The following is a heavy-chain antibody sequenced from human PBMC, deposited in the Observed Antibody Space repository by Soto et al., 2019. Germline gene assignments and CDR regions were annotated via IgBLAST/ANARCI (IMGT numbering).Heavy chain of an antibody. V-gene: IGHV4-59*01. CDR1: GGSMSNYY. CDR3: GRGGGMLAQRPFDY. J-gene: IGHJ4*02. D-gene: IGHD2-15*01. Sequence: SETLSLTCTVSGGSMSNYYWSWIRQPPGKGLEWIGSIYYTGSTNYNPSLKSRVIISVDTSTYQLSLKLSSVTAADTALYYCGRGGGMLAQRPFDYWGQETLVTVSS. CDR2: IYYTGST.